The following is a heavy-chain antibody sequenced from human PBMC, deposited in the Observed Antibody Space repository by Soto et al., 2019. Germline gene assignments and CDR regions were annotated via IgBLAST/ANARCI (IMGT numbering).Heavy chain of an antibody. V-gene: IGHV3-23*01. CDR3: AKASKDPGYSSGWSYYYGMDV. D-gene: IGHD6-19*01. Sequence: GGSLRLSCAASGFTFSSYAMSWVRQAPGKGLEWVSAISGSGGSTYYADSVKGRFTISRDNSKNTLYLQMNSLRAEDTAVYYCAKASKDPGYSSGWSYYYGMDVWGQGTTVTVSS. J-gene: IGHJ6*02. CDR1: GFTFSSYA. CDR2: ISGSGGST.